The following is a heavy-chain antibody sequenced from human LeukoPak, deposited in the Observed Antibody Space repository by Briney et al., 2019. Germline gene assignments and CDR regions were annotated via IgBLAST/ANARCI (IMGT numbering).Heavy chain of an antibody. V-gene: IGHV3-11*01. CDR3: ARGPQYDFWRGPSDY. CDR2: ISSGSII. CDR1: GFTFGDYY. Sequence: PGGSLRLSCAASGFTFGDYYMSWIRQAPGKGLEWVSYISSGSIIYYADSAKGRFTISRDNAKNSLFLQMNNLRAEDTAVYYCARGPQYDFWRGPSDYWGQGTLVTVSS. J-gene: IGHJ4*02. D-gene: IGHD3-3*01.